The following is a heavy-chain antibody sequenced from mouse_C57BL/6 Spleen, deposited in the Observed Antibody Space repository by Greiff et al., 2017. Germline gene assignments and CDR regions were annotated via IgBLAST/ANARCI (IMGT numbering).Heavy chain of an antibody. CDR3: ARWDDYDERGLLNFDY. J-gene: IGHJ2*01. V-gene: IGHV1-9*01. D-gene: IGHD2-4*01. Sequence: VQLQQSGAELMKPGASVKLSCKATGYTFTGYWIEWVKQRPGHGLEWIGEILPGSGSTNDNEKFKGKATFTADTSSNTAYMQLSSLTTEDSAIYYCARWDDYDERGLLNFDYWGQGTTLTVSS. CDR2: ILPGSGST. CDR1: GYTFTGYW.